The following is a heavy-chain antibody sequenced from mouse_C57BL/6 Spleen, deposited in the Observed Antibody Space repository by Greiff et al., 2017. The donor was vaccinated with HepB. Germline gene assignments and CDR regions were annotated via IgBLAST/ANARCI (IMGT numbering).Heavy chain of an antibody. D-gene: IGHD1-1*01. CDR2: IYPSDSET. Sequence: QVQLQQPGAELVRPGSSVKLSCKASGYTFTSYWMDWVKQRPGQGLEWIGNIYPSDSETHYNQKFKDKATLTVDKSSSTAYMQLSSLTSEDSAVYYWARSDSSYWYFDVWGTGTTVTVSS. CDR1: GYTFTSYW. CDR3: ARSDSSYWYFDV. J-gene: IGHJ1*03. V-gene: IGHV1-61*01.